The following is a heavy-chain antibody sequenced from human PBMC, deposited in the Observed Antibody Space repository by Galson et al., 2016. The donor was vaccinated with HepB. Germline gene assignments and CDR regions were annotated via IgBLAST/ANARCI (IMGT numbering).Heavy chain of an antibody. CDR3: AKTLYGGNSD. D-gene: IGHD4-23*01. CDR1: GFTFSTYA. CDR2: ISASVGPT. V-gene: IGHV3-23*01. Sequence: SLRLSCAASGFTFSTYAMSWVRQAPGKGLECASGISASVGPTSYADSVKGRFTISRDNSKNTLFLQMNSLRAEDTAVYYCAKTLYGGNSDWGQGTLVTVSS. J-gene: IGHJ4*02.